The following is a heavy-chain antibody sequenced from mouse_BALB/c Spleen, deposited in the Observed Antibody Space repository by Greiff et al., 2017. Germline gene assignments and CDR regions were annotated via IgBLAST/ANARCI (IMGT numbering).Heavy chain of an antibody. CDR1: GFSLTSYG. V-gene: IGHV2-4-1*01. J-gene: IGHJ1*01. CDR2: IWSGGST. D-gene: IGHD6-5*01. CDR3: ASAYEWYFDV. Sequence: QVHVKQSGPGLVQPSQSLSITCTVSGFSLTSYGVHWVRQSPGKGLEWLGVIWSGGSTDYNAAFISRLSISKDNSKSQVFFKMNSLQADDTAIYYCASAYEWYFDVWGAGTTVTVSS.